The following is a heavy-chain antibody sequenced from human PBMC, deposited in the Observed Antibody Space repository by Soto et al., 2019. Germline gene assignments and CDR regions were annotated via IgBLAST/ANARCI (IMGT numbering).Heavy chain of an antibody. CDR3: ARDHLWAFDY. D-gene: IGHD3-3*02. J-gene: IGHJ4*02. CDR2: MSGRDGAI. V-gene: IGHV3-48*02. Sequence: PGGSLRLSCAASGFSFSVYSMNWVRQAPGKGLEWVSYMSGRDGAINYVDSVKGRFTISIDIAKNSLYLQMNSLRDEDTAVYFCARDHLWAFDYWGQGVLVTVSS. CDR1: GFSFSVYS.